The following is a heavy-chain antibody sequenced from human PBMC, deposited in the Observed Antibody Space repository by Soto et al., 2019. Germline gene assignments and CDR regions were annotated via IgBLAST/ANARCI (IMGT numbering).Heavy chain of an antibody. J-gene: IGHJ4*02. CDR3: AADRKIVGTIGAFDF. D-gene: IGHD1-26*01. CDR1: KNTLTELT. CDR2: SAPEEGEP. V-gene: IGHV1-24*01. Sequence: PSVRVSCMDPKNTLTELTIDWLRQAPGKGLEWMGRSAPEEGEPIYPQKFQGRVSVAEDPSTDTAYMELTSLRFEDTAVYFCAADRKIVGTIGAFDFWGQGTLVTVSS.